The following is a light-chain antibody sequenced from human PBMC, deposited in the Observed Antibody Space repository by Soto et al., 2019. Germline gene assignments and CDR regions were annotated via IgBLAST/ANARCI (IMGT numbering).Light chain of an antibody. CDR1: SSDIGGYNY. Sequence: QSVLTQPRAVSGSPGQSVTISCTGTSSDIGGYNYVSWYQQHPGKAPKLRIYDVIKRPSGVPDRFSGSKSGNTASLTIYGLQAVDEADYYCCPYAGSSTHVFGTGTKVTVL. CDR2: DVI. CDR3: CPYAGSSTHV. J-gene: IGLJ1*01. V-gene: IGLV2-11*01.